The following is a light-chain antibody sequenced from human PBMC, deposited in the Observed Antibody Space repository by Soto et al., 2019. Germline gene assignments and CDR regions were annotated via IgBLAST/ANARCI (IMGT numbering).Light chain of an antibody. Sequence: QSVLTQPASVSGSPGQSITISCTGTSSVVGSYNLVSWYQQHPGKAPKLTIYEGSKRPSGVSSRFSGCKSGNTASLTISGLQADDEGDYYCCSYAGSATVIFGGGTKVTVL. CDR2: EGS. J-gene: IGLJ2*01. CDR1: SSVVGSYNL. CDR3: CSYAGSATVI. V-gene: IGLV2-23*01.